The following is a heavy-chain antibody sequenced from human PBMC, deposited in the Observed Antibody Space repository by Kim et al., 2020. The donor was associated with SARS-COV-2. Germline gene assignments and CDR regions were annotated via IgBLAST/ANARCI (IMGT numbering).Heavy chain of an antibody. Sequence: TTDNPSLKSRVTISVDTSKNQFSLKLSSVTAADTAVYYCARRNYDRYFDLWGRGTLVTVSS. J-gene: IGHJ2*01. D-gene: IGHD1-7*01. CDR3: ARRNYDRYFDL. V-gene: IGHV4-34*01. CDR2: T.